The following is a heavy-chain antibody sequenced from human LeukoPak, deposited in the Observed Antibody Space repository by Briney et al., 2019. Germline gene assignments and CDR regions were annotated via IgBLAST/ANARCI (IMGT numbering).Heavy chain of an antibody. CDR2: IFYSGST. CDR3: ARGVAGTCGPYYYYYMDV. D-gene: IGHD6-19*01. Sequence: PSETLSLTCTVSGGSIINYYWSWIRQPPGKGLEWIGYIFYSGSTNYNPSLKSRVTMSVDTSKNQFSLKLSSVTAADTAVYYCARGVAGTCGPYYYYYMDVWGKGTTVTISS. CDR1: GGSIINYY. V-gene: IGHV4-59*01. J-gene: IGHJ6*03.